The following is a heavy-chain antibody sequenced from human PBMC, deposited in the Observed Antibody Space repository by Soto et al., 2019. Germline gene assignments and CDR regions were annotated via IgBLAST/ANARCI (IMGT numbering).Heavy chain of an antibody. CDR1: GLTVSSSF. CDR3: ADPLDLDV. Sequence: EVQLVESGGGLVQPGGSLRLSRAVSGLTVSSSFMSWVRQAPGKGLEWVSVIYSGSTSDTSYADSVKGRFTISRDNSKNTLYLQMNSLRAEDTAVYYCADPLDLDVWGQGTTVTVSS. CDR2: IYSGSTSDT. D-gene: IGHD3-3*01. J-gene: IGHJ6*02. V-gene: IGHV3-66*01.